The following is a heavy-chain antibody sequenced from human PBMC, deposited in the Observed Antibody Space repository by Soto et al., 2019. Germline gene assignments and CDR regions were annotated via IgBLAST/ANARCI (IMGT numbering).Heavy chain of an antibody. CDR1: GYSFTSYW. CDR2: IYPGDSDT. J-gene: IGHJ5*02. V-gene: IGHV5-51*01. CDR3: ARPNPGYSYGTGPLFDWFDP. Sequence: GESLKISCKGSGYSFTSYWIGWVRQMPGKGLEWMGIIYPGDSDTRYSPSFQGQVTISADKSISTAYLQWSSLKASDTAMYYCARPNPGYSYGTGPLFDWFDPWGQGTLVTVSS. D-gene: IGHD5-18*01.